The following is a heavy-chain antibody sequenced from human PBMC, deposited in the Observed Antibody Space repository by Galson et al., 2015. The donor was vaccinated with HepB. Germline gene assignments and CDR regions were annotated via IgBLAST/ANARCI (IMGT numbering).Heavy chain of an antibody. CDR1: GFTFSSYE. Sequence: SLRLSCAASGFTFSSYEMNWVRQAPGKGLEWVSYISSSGSTIYYADSVKGRFTISRDNAKSSLYLQMNSLRAEDTAVYYCARDWVGYYYYGMDVWGQGTTVTVSS. CDR2: ISSSGSTI. V-gene: IGHV3-48*03. J-gene: IGHJ6*02. CDR3: ARDWVGYYYYGMDV. D-gene: IGHD1-26*01.